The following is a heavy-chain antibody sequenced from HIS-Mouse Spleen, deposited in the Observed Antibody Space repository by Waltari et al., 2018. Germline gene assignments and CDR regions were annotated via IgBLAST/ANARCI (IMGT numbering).Heavy chain of an antibody. Sequence: QVQLVQSGAEVKKPGASVKVSCKASGYTFTSYYMHWVRQAPGQGLEWMGIINPSGGSTSYAQKFQGRVTMTRDTSTSTVYMELSSLRSEDTAVYYCARDSPWDVVVVAATLSYWGQGTLVTVSS. CDR2: INPSGGST. J-gene: IGHJ4*02. D-gene: IGHD2-15*01. V-gene: IGHV1-46*01. CDR1: GYTFTSYY. CDR3: ARDSPWDVVVVAATLSY.